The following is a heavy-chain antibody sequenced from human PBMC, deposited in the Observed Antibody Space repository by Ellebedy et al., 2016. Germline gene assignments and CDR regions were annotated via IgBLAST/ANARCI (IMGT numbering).Heavy chain of an antibody. CDR2: ISFDATLI. Sequence: GGSLRLSCAASGFSFSTYGIHWVRQAPGKGLEWVAGISFDATLIYYRDSVKGRFTISRDNSKNTVHLQMSSLRSEDTAVYYCAMGTPTPFHSWGQGTLVTVSP. J-gene: IGHJ4*02. V-gene: IGHV3-30*03. CDR1: GFSFSTYG. CDR3: AMGTPTPFHS. D-gene: IGHD7-27*01.